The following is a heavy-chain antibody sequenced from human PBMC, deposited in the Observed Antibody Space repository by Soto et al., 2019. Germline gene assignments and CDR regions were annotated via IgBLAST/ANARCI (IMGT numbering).Heavy chain of an antibody. V-gene: IGHV4-31*03. Sequence: PSEALAVACTFSVGSISIGVYYWSWIRQHPGNGLEWIGYIYYSGSTYYNPSLKSRVTISVDTSKNQFSLKLSSVTAADTAVYYCARAPDSSGYQQTTANWFDPWGQGTLVTVSS. CDR3: ARAPDSSGYQQTTANWFDP. J-gene: IGHJ5*02. D-gene: IGHD3-22*01. CDR2: IYYSGST. CDR1: VGSISIGVYY.